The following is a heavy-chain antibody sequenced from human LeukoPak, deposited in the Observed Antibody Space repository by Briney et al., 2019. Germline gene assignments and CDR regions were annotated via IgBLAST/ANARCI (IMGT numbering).Heavy chain of an antibody. CDR1: GGSISSSSYY. D-gene: IGHD1-26*01. CDR3: ARDRLAIVGATIDWYFDL. J-gene: IGHJ2*01. V-gene: IGHV4-39*07. Sequence: SETLSLTCTVSGGSISSSSYYWGWIRQPPGKGLEWIGSIYYSGSTYYNPSLKSRVTISVDTSKNQFSLKLSSVTAADTAVYYCARDRLAIVGATIDWYFDLWGRGTLVTVSS. CDR2: IYYSGST.